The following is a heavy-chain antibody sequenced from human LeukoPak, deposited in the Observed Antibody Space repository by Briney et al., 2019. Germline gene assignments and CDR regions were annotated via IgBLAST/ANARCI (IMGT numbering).Heavy chain of an antibody. CDR1: GGSFSGYY. J-gene: IGHJ6*03. CDR3: ARFAPPDYYYMDV. Sequence: SETLSLTCAVYGGSFSGYYWSWIRQPPGKGLEWIGEINHSGSTNYNPSLKSRVTISVDTSKNQFSLKLSSVTAADRAVYYCARFAPPDYYYMDVWGKGTTVIVSS. CDR2: INHSGST. V-gene: IGHV4-34*01. D-gene: IGHD3-10*01.